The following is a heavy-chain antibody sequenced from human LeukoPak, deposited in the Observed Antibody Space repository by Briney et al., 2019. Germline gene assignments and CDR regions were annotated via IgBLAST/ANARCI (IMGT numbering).Heavy chain of an antibody. D-gene: IGHD1-26*01. CDR2: ITGSGGST. J-gene: IGHJ3*02. CDR3: AKLRGSSYKDAFDI. Sequence: PGGSLRLSCAASGFTFSSYAMSWVRQAPGKGLEWVSSITGSGGSTYYADSVKGRFTISRDNSKNTLYVQMNSLRAEDTDVYYCAKLRGSSYKDAFDIWGQGTMVTVSS. V-gene: IGHV3-23*01. CDR1: GFTFSSYA.